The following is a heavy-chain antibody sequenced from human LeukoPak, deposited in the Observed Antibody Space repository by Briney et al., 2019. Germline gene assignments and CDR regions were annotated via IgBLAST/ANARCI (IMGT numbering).Heavy chain of an antibody. D-gene: IGHD1-1*01. Sequence: SETLSLTCTVSGGSISSSNYIWGWIRQPPGKGLEWIGSIYYSGSTYYNPSLKSRVTISVDTSNNQFSLKLSSVTAADTAVYYRARLVQVQRHDAFDIWGQGTVVTVSS. CDR1: GGSISSSNYI. V-gene: IGHV4-39*01. CDR3: ARLVQVQRHDAFDI. CDR2: IYYSGST. J-gene: IGHJ3*02.